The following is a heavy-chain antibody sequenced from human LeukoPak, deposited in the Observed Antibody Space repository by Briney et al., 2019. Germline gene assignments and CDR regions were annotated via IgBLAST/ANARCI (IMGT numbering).Heavy chain of an antibody. CDR2: ISSSGTTI. CDR3: ARYNAFHI. Sequence: PGGSLRLSCAASGFTFSNYEMNWVRQAPGKGLEWVSYISSSGTTIYYAGSVEGRFTISRDNAKNSLYLQMNSLRAEDTAVYYCARYNAFHIWGQGTMVTVSS. V-gene: IGHV3-48*03. J-gene: IGHJ3*02. D-gene: IGHD1-14*01. CDR1: GFTFSNYE.